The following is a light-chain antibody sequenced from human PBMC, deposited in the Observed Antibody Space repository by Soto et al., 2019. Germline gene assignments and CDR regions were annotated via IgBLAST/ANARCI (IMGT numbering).Light chain of an antibody. CDR3: QLYGISPH. CDR1: QSVSSY. Sequence: DIVLTQSPATLSFSAGERATLSCRASQSVSSYLAWYQQKPGKAPRLLIYDASNGAAGIPDRFSGSASGTDFTLTINSLEPEDFAVYYCQLYGISPHFGQGTRLEIK. V-gene: IGKV3-11*01. J-gene: IGKJ5*01. CDR2: DAS.